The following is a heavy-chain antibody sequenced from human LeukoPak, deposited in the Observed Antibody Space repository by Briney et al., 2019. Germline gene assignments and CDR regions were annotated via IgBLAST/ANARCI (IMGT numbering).Heavy chain of an antibody. CDR2: IYTSGST. CDR3: ARDNRGYCSGGSCYDWFDP. J-gene: IGHJ5*02. CDR1: GGSISSYY. Sequence: SETLSLTCTVSGGSISSYYWSWIRQPAGKGLEWIGRIYTSGSTNYNPSLESRVTMSVDTSKNQFSLKLSSVTAADTAVYYCARDNRGYCSGGSCYDWFDPWGQGTLVTVSS. V-gene: IGHV4-4*07. D-gene: IGHD2-15*01.